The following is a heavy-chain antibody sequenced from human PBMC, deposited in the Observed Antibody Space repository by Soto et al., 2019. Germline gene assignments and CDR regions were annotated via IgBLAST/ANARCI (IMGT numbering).Heavy chain of an antibody. D-gene: IGHD2-2*01. Sequence: QVQLQESGPGLVKPSQTLSLTYAVSGASINSADYYWSWIRQPPGKGLEWIGYIYYSGSTYYNPSLKSRAAISADMSKNQFSLRLSSATAADTAVYYCARAVYCRSAACSNWFDSWGQGTLVTVSS. J-gene: IGHJ5*01. V-gene: IGHV4-30-4*01. CDR3: ARAVYCRSAACSNWFDS. CDR2: IYYSGST. CDR1: GASINSADYY.